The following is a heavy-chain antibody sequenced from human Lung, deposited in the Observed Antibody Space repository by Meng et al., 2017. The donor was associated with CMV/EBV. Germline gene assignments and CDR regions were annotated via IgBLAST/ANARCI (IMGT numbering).Heavy chain of an antibody. D-gene: IGHD3-3*01. CDR2: INSDGSST. Sequence: GESLKISCAASGFTFSSYWMHWVRQAPGKGLVWVSRINSDGSSTSYADSVKGRFTISRDNAKNTLYLQMNSLRAEDTAVYYCARDKVWYYDFWSGYGGMDDWGQGTTVTVSS. J-gene: IGHJ6*02. CDR3: ARDKVWYYDFWSGYGGMDD. V-gene: IGHV3-74*01. CDR1: GFTFSSYW.